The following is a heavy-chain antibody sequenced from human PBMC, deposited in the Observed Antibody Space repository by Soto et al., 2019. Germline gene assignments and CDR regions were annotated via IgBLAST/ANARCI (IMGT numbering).Heavy chain of an antibody. Sequence: QVQLVQSGAEVRKPGASVKVSCKASGYTFTTYNMHWVRQAPGQGLEWMGVINPSVGSTSYAQKFRGRVTMTRDTSTSTVYMELGSLRSEDTAVYYCARAGAGHFYSWGQGTLVTVSS. D-gene: IGHD3-10*01. CDR1: GYTFTTYN. CDR2: INPSVGST. CDR3: ARAGAGHFYS. J-gene: IGHJ4*02. V-gene: IGHV1-46*01.